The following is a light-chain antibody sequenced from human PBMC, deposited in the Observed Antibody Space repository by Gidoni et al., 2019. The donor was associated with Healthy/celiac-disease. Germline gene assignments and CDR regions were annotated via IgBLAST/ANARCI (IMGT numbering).Light chain of an antibody. CDR2: GAS. CDR3: QQYNNWPPA. V-gene: IGKV3-15*01. J-gene: IGKJ4*01. CDR1: QSVSSN. Sequence: LSCRASQSVSSNLAWYQQKPGQAPRLLIYGASTRATGIPARFSGSGSGTEFTLTISSLQSEDFAVYYCQQYNNWPPAFGGGTKVEIK.